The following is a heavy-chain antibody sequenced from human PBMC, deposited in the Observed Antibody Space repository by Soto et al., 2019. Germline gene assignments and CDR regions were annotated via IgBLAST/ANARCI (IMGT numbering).Heavy chain of an antibody. J-gene: IGHJ4*02. V-gene: IGHV3-30*03. D-gene: IGHD2-8*02. CDR2: ISNDGNDE. Sequence: QVQLVESGGGVVRPGRSLRLSCAASGTTFSDFGMHWVRQAPGKGPEWVAAISNDGNDEYYADSVKGRFTVSRDNSKYTLYLQMNSLRADDTAIYYCARQRCTGGSCVLDYWGRGTLVTVSS. CDR3: ARQRCTGGSCVLDY. CDR1: GTTFSDFG.